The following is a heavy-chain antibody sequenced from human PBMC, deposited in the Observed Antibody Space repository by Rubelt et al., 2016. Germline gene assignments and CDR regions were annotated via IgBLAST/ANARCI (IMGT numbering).Heavy chain of an antibody. J-gene: IGHJ6*02. CDR3: AKSGVVVPAAIILDV. V-gene: IGHV3-30*18. D-gene: IGHD2-2*02. CDR1: GFTFSSYG. Sequence: QVQLVESGGGVVQPGRSLRLSCAASGFTFSSYGMHWVRQAPGKGLEWVAVISYDGSNKYYAELVKGRFTTSRDNAKNTLYLQMNSLRAEDTAVYYCAKSGVVVPAAIILDVWGQGTTVTVSS. CDR2: ISYDGSNK.